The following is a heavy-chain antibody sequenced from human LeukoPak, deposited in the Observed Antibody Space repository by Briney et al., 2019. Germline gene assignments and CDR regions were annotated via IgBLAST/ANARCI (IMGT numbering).Heavy chain of an antibody. V-gene: IGHV4-39*07. Sequence: ETLSLTFTVSGGSISSSSYYWGWIRQPPGKGLEWIGSIYHSGSTYYNPSLKSRVTISVDTSKNQFSLKLSSVTAADTAVYYCASGNPADIGAFDIWGQGTMVTVSS. CDR1: GGSISSSSYY. J-gene: IGHJ3*02. CDR3: ASGNPADIGAFDI. D-gene: IGHD1-14*01. CDR2: IYHSGST.